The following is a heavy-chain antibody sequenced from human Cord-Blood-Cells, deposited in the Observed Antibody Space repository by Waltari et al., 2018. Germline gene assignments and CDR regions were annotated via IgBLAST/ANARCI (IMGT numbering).Heavy chain of an antibody. CDR2: IYPGYSDT. CDR1: GYSFTSYM. J-gene: IGHJ3*02. V-gene: IGHV5-51*01. CDR3: ARLSKYSSSWYSAFDI. Sequence: EVQLVQSGAEVKKPGEYLKISGNGSGYSFTSYMIGWVGTRPGKGLEWMGIIYPGYSDTRYSPSFQGQVTISADKSISTAYLQWSSLKASDTAMYYCARLSKYSSSWYSAFDIWGQGTMVTVSS. D-gene: IGHD6-13*01.